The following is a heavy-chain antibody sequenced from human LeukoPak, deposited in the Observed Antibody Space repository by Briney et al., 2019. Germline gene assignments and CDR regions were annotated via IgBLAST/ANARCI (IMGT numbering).Heavy chain of an antibody. D-gene: IGHD2-21*01. Sequence: SESLSLTCAVYGESLSDYYWTWIRQPPGKGLGWIGEIDDSGDTNYNTPLKSRVTILIDTSKSQFSLELSSVTAADTAVYYCARGRNYGGTYIDYWGQGTLVTVSS. V-gene: IGHV4-34*01. CDR3: ARGRNYGGTYIDY. CDR1: GESLSDYY. CDR2: IDDSGDT. J-gene: IGHJ4*02.